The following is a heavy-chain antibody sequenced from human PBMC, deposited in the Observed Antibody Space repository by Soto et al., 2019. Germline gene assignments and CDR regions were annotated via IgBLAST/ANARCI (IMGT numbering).Heavy chain of an antibody. CDR2: INHSGST. D-gene: IGHD2-15*01. CDR1: GGSFSGYY. V-gene: IGHV4-34*01. CDR3: ARGYCSGGSCSVRVIPSFSRMGGNRHDYYYYMDV. Sequence: SETLSLTCAVYGGSFSGYYWSWIRQPPGKGLEWIGEINHSGSTNYNPSLKSRVTISVDTSKNQFSLKLSSVTAADTAVYYCARGYCSGGSCSVRVIPSFSRMGGNRHDYYYYMDVWGKGTTVTVSS. J-gene: IGHJ6*03.